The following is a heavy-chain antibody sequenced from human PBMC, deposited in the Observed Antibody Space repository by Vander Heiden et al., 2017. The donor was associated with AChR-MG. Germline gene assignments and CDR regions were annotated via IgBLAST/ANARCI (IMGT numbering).Heavy chain of an antibody. V-gene: IGHV3-48*01. CDR1: GFPFDTHS. CDR3: AREAAVTGFDL. Sequence: EVQLVESGGGLAQPGGSLRLTCAASGFPFDTHSMNWGRQDPGKGLEWLSYISTSGSTIYSADSVKGRFTISRDNDKHSLYLQMDSLSADDTAVYFCAREAAVTGFDLWGQGTLVTVSS. J-gene: IGHJ4*02. D-gene: IGHD6-13*01. CDR2: ISTSGSTI.